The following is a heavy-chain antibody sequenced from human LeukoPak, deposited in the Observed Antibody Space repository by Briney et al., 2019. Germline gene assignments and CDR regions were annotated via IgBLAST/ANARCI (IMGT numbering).Heavy chain of an antibody. V-gene: IGHV4-61*02. CDR1: GGSIRSGSHH. J-gene: IGHJ4*02. D-gene: IGHD1-26*01. Sequence: SQTLSLTRPVSGGSIRSGSHHWSWIRQPAGKGLEWLGRIYTSESTHHNPSRKRRHTLSVDTSKNQFSLKLSSVTAADTAVYYCARDRVWVSEGATTLEFDYWGQGTLVTVSS. CDR2: IYTSEST. CDR3: ARDRVWVSEGATTLEFDY.